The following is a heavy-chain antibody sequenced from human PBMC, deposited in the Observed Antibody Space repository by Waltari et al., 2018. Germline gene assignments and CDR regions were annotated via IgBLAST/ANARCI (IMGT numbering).Heavy chain of an antibody. Sequence: QVQLQQWGAGLLKPSETLSLTCAVYGGSFSTHYWSWIRRSPGKGLEWIGEINHSGSTNSSPSLKRRVTRSIDTSKNQFSLKVTSVNAADTAVYFCARTLYGSSNYYFDNWGHGTPVTVSS. J-gene: IGHJ4*01. CDR3: ARTLYGSSNYYFDN. V-gene: IGHV4-34*02. CDR2: INHSGST. D-gene: IGHD6-13*01. CDR1: GGSFSTHY.